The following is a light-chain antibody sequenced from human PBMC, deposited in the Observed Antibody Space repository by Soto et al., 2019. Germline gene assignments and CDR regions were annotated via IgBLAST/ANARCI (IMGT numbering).Light chain of an antibody. CDR3: CSYAGSTTFYV. Sequence: SALTQPASVSESPGQSITISCTGTSSDVESYKLVSWYQQHPDKAPKLIIYEGNKRPSGVSNRFSGSKSGNTASLTISGLQAEDDADYYCCSYAGSTTFYVFGTGTKVTVL. CDR2: EGN. J-gene: IGLJ1*01. CDR1: SSDVESYKL. V-gene: IGLV2-23*01.